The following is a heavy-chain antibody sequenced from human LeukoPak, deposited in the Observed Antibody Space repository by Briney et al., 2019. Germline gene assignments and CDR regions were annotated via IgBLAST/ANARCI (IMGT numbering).Heavy chain of an antibody. CDR3: ARGGYDLYYYYYYMDV. CDR2: IYHSGST. Sequence: TSETLSLTCTVSGYSISSGYYWGWIRQPPGKGLEWIGSIYHSGSTYYNPSLKSRVTISVDTSKNQFSLKLSSVTAADTAVYYCARGGYDLYYYYYYMDVWGKGTTVAVSS. J-gene: IGHJ6*03. CDR1: GYSISSGYY. V-gene: IGHV4-38-2*02. D-gene: IGHD5-12*01.